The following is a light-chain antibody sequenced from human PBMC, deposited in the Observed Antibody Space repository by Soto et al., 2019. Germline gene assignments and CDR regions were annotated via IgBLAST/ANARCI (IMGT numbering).Light chain of an antibody. CDR2: KAS. CDR1: QTISSW. Sequence: DIQMTQSPSTLSGSVGDRVTITCRASQTISSWLAWYQQKPGKAPKLLIYKASTLKSGVPSRFSGSGSGTEFTRTISSLQPADFATYYCQHYNSYSEAFGQGTKVDLK. CDR3: QHYNSYSEA. J-gene: IGKJ1*01. V-gene: IGKV1-5*03.